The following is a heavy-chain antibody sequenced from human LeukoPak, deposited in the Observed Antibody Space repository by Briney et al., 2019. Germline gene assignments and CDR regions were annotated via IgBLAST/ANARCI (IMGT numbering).Heavy chain of an antibody. CDR1: GFTFNNYG. CDR3: ARMRGELVVAAAIFDAMGV. CDR2: TWYDGNNK. V-gene: IGHV3-33*01. D-gene: IGHD2-2*01. Sequence: GRSLRLSCAASGFTFNNYGMHWVRQAPGKGLEWVAFTWYDGNNKYYTDSVKGRFTISRDNSKNTLYLQMSSLRAEDTAVYYCARMRGELVVAAAIFDAMGVWGQGTTVTVSS. J-gene: IGHJ6*02.